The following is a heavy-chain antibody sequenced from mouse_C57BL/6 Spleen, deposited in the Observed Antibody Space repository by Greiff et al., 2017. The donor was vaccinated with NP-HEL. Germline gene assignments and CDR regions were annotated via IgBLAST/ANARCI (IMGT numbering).Heavy chain of an antibody. CDR1: GYTFTSYW. J-gene: IGHJ4*01. V-gene: IGHV1-7*01. Sequence: QVQLQQSGAELAKPGASVKLSCKSSGYTFTSYWMHWVKQRPGQGLEWIGYINPSSGYTKYNQKFKDKATLTADKSSSTAYMQLSSLTYEDSAVYYCAKLSSPLAMDYWGQGTSVTVSS. CDR3: AKLSSPLAMDY. CDR2: INPSSGYT.